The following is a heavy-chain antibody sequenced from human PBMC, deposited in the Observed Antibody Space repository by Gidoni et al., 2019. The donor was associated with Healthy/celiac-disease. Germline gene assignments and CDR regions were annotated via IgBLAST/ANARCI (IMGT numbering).Heavy chain of an antibody. Sequence: EVQLVESGGGLVQTGGSLRLACAASGVTVSSDAMSWVRQAPGNALECVSAICGLGGSTYYADSVKGRFTISSDNSNNSLYLQMNSLRAEDTSVYYCAKDAYDFWSGHLPVDWFAPWGQGTLVTVSS. CDR2: ICGLGGST. CDR1: GVTVSSDA. D-gene: IGHD3-3*01. J-gene: IGHJ5*02. V-gene: IGHV3-23*04. CDR3: AKDAYDFWSGHLPVDWFAP.